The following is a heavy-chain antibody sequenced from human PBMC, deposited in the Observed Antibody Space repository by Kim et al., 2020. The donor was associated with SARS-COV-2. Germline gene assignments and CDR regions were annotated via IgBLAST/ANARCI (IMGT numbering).Heavy chain of an antibody. CDR3: ARRRGPNWFDP. J-gene: IGHJ5*02. Sequence: RYSPSFQGQVTISADKSITTAYLQWSGLKASDTAMYYCARRRGPNWFDPWGQGTLVTVSS. V-gene: IGHV5-51*01.